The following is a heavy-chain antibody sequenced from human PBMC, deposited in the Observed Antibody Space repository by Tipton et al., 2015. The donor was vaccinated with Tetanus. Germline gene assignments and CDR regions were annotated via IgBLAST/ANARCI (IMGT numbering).Heavy chain of an antibody. D-gene: IGHD1-26*01. CDR1: GGSISSGLNY. CDR3: ARHGGSFETDNYLDH. Sequence: TLSLTCTVSGGSISSGLNYWGWIRQPPGKGLEWIVSMYHSGSTFYNPSLKSRVSVSVDTSKNHLSLKLNSVTAAGTAMYYCARHGGSFETDNYLDHWGQGTLVTVSS. V-gene: IGHV4-39*01. CDR2: MYHSGST. J-gene: IGHJ4*02.